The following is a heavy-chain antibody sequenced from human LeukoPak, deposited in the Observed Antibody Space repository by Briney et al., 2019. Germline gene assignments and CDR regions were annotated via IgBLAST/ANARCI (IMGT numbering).Heavy chain of an antibody. CDR3: ARHHDILTGYPPELDY. Sequence: SETLSLTCTVSGGSISSNYWSWIRQPPGKGLEWIGYIYYSGSTNYNPSLKSRVTISVDTSKNQFSLKLSSVTAADTAVYYCARHHDILTGYPPELDYWGQGTLVTVSS. D-gene: IGHD3-9*01. CDR1: GGSISSNY. J-gene: IGHJ4*02. V-gene: IGHV4-59*08. CDR2: IYYSGST.